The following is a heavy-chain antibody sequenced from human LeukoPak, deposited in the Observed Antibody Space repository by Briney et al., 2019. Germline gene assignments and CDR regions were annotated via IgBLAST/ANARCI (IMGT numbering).Heavy chain of an antibody. D-gene: IGHD5-12*01. CDR3: ARSGGYVLYFDY. CDR1: GGSISSYY. CDR2: ISYSGST. J-gene: IGHJ4*02. Sequence: SETLSLNCTVSGGSISSYYWSWIRQPPGKGLEWIGYISYSGSTNYNPSLKSRVPISVDASKSQFSLKLSSVTAADTAVYYCARSGGYVLYFDYWGQGALVTVSS. V-gene: IGHV4-59*01.